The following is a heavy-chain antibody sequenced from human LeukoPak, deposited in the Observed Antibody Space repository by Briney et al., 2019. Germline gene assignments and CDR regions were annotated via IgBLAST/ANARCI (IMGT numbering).Heavy chain of an antibody. J-gene: IGHJ4*02. CDR1: GFAFSTYG. D-gene: IGHD3-16*01. CDR2: IGPSGRAT. Sequence: GGSLRLSCAASGFAFSTYGLTWVRQAPGKGLEWLSTIGPSGRATYLADSVKGRFAISRDNSQNMLYLQMNSLRADDTAVYYCGKAGITFPYYFDYWGQGPLVTVSS. V-gene: IGHV3-23*01. CDR3: GKAGITFPYYFDY.